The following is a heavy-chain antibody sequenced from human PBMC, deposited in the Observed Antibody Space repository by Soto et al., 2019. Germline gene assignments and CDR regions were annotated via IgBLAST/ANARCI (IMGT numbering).Heavy chain of an antibody. CDR1: GGSVSSGCYY. CDR3: ARDSDTMVDY. CDR2: IYYSGST. Sequence: PSETLSLTCTVSGGSVSSGCYYWSWIRQTPGKGMEWIGYIYYSGSTNYNPSLKSRVTISVDTSKNQFSLKLSSVTAADTAVYYCARDSDTMVDYWGQGTLVTVSS. D-gene: IGHD3-10*01. J-gene: IGHJ4*02. V-gene: IGHV4-61*01.